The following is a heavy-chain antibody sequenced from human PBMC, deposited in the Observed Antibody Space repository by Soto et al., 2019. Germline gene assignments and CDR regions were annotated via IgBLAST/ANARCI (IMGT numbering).Heavy chain of an antibody. CDR3: ARGGITIFGVAPKGGMDV. Sequence: PGGSLRLSCAASGFTFSSYSMNWVRQAPGKGLEWVSYISSSSSTIYYADSVKGRFTISRDNAKNSLYLQMNSLRDEDTAVYYCARGGITIFGVAPKGGMDVWGQGTTVTVSS. CDR2: ISSSSSTI. V-gene: IGHV3-48*02. J-gene: IGHJ6*02. D-gene: IGHD3-3*01. CDR1: GFTFSSYS.